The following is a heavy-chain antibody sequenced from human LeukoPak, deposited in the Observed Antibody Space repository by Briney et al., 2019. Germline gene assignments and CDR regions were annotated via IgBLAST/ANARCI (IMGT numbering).Heavy chain of an antibody. D-gene: IGHD6-19*01. J-gene: IGHJ4*02. CDR3: AKVSRGIAVAPRGYFDY. CDR1: GFTFSSYA. Sequence: PGGSLRLSCAASGFTFSSYAMSWVRQAPGKGLEWVSAISGSGGSTYYADSVKGRFTISRDNSKNTLYLQMNSLRAEDTAVYYCAKVSRGIAVAPRGYFDYWGQGTLVTVSS. V-gene: IGHV3-23*01. CDR2: ISGSGGST.